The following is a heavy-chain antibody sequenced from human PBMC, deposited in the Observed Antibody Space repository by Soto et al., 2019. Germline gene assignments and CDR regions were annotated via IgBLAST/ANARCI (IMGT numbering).Heavy chain of an antibody. Sequence: QVQLVQSGAELKKPGSSVKVSCKASGGTFGNFAISWVRQAPGQGPEWVAGIIPIYGTSNYADDFRGRITLTADKSTATAYMELSSLKSEDTAIYYCATGPRDGYNYWYFDLWGRGTPVTVSS. CDR1: GGTFGNFA. V-gene: IGHV1-69*06. J-gene: IGHJ2*01. CDR2: IIPIYGTS. CDR3: ATGPRDGYNYWYFDL. D-gene: IGHD2-21*02.